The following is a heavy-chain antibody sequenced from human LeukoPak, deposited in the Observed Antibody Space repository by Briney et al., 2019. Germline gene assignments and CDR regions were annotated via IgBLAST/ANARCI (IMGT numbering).Heavy chain of an antibody. J-gene: IGHJ4*02. D-gene: IGHD3-10*01. V-gene: IGHV1-2*02. CDR2: INPNSGGT. Sequence: ASVKVSCKASGYTFIGYYIYWVRQAPGQGLEWMGRINPNSGGTNYAQKFQGRVTMTRDTSISTAYMELSRLRSDDTAVYYCAREYYYGSGSNGFDYWGQGTLVTVSS. CDR1: GYTFIGYY. CDR3: AREYYYGSGSNGFDY.